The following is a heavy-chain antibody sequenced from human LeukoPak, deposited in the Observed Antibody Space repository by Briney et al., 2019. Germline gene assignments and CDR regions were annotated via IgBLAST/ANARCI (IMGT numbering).Heavy chain of an antibody. CDR3: ARGPRSSWYPIDY. Sequence: SETLSLTCAVYGGSFSGYYWSWIRQPPGKGLEWIGEINHSGSTNYNPSLKSRVTISVDMSKNQFSLKLSSVTAADTAVYYCARGPRSSWYPIDYWGQGTLVTVSS. CDR1: GGSFSGYY. V-gene: IGHV4-34*01. J-gene: IGHJ4*02. D-gene: IGHD6-13*01. CDR2: INHSGST.